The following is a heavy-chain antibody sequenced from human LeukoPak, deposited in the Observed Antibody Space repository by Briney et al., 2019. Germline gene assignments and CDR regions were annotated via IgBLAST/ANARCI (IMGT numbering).Heavy chain of an antibody. CDR1: GFTVSSNY. V-gene: IGHV3-66*02. CDR2: IYSGGST. CDR3: ARVTDCSGRSCYSKYYYCYYMDV. D-gene: IGHD2-15*01. Sequence: GGSLRLSCAASGFTVSSNYMSWVRQAPGKGLEWVSVIYSGGSTYYADSVKGRFTISRDNSKNTLYLQMNILRAEDTAVYYCARVTDCSGRSCYSKYYYCYYMDVWGKGTTVTVSS. J-gene: IGHJ6*03.